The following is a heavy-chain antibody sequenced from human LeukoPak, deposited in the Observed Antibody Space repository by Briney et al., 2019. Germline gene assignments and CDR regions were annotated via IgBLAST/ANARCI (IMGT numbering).Heavy chain of an antibody. J-gene: IGHJ4*02. Sequence: GASVKVSCKASGYTFTSYAMHWVRQAPGQRLEWMGWINAGNGNTKYSQKFQGRVTITRDTSASTAYMELSSLRSEDTAVYYCAREAAWFGEYYFDYWGQGTLVTVSS. CDR3: AREAAWFGEYYFDY. CDR1: GYTFTSYA. CDR2: INAGNGNT. D-gene: IGHD3-10*01. V-gene: IGHV1-3*01.